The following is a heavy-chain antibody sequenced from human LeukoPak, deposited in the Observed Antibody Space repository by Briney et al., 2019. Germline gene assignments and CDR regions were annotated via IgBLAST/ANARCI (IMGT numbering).Heavy chain of an antibody. V-gene: IGHV7-4-1*02. CDR3: ARDLQRGYTAMVTY. D-gene: IGHD5-18*01. Sequence: ASVKVSCKASGYTFTKYAMYWVRQAPGQGLEWMGWINTNTGNPTYAQGFTGRFVFSLDTSVSTAYLQISSLKAEDTAVYYCARDLQRGYTAMVTYWGRGTLVTVSS. J-gene: IGHJ4*02. CDR1: GYTFTKYA. CDR2: INTNTGNP.